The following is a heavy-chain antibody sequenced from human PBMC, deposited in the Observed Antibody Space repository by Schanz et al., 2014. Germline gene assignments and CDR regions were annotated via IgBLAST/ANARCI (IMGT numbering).Heavy chain of an antibody. J-gene: IGHJ4*02. CDR2: ISYDGSHK. V-gene: IGHV3-30*19. CDR3: AREGEWGYDPPRH. CDR1: GFTFTNLG. Sequence: QVQLVESGGGVVQPGGSLRLSCAASGFTFTNLGMHWVRRAPGKGLEWVAVISYDGSHKDYADSVKGRFTISRDNAKNSLYLQMNSLRAEDTAVYYCAREGEWGYDPPRHWGQGTLVTVSS. D-gene: IGHD5-12*01.